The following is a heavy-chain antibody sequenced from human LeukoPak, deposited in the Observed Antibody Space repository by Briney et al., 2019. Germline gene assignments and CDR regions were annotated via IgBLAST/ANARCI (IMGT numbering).Heavy chain of an antibody. CDR2: IKKKTDGGTT. V-gene: IGHV3-15*01. Sequence: GGSLRLSCTTSGFTFSNGWMSWVRQAPGKGLEWVGRIKKKTDGGTTDYAAPVKGRFTISRDDSKNTLYLQMNSLTTEDTAIYYCTSEYYYDSPGIFDYWGQGTLVTVSS. CDR1: GFTFSNGW. J-gene: IGHJ4*02. CDR3: TSEYYYDSPGIFDY. D-gene: IGHD3-22*01.